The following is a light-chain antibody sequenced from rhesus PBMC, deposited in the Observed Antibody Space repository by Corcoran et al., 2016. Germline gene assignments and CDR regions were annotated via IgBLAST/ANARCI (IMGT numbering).Light chain of an antibody. CDR3: QHGYVTPFT. V-gene: IGKV1-74*01. CDR2: KAS. CDR1: ENVNNY. Sequence: DIQMTQSPSSLSASVGDRVTITCRASENVNNYLNWYQQKPGKAPKLLIYKASTLQSGVPSRFSGSGSGTDYTFTISSLQPEDVATYYCQHGYVTPFTFGPGTKLDIK. J-gene: IGKJ3*01.